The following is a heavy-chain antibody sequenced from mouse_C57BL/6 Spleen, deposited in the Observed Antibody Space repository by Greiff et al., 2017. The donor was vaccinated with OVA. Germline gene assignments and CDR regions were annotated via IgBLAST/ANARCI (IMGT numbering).Heavy chain of an antibody. Sequence: VQLQQSGAELARPGASVKLSCKASGYTFTSYGISWVKQSTGQGLEWIGEINPRSGNTNYNEKFKGKATLTVDNSSSTAYMALRSLTSEASAVFYCARRTIKATNDFDYWGQGTTLTVSS. CDR3: ARRTIKATNDFDY. CDR2: INPRSGNT. J-gene: IGHJ2*01. CDR1: GYTFTSYG. V-gene: IGHV1-81*01. D-gene: IGHD1-1*01.